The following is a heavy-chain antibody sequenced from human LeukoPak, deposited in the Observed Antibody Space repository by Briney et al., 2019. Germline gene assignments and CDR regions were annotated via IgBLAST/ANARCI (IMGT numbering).Heavy chain of an antibody. Sequence: ASVKVSCKASEYTFTSYYMHWVRQAPGQGLEWMGIINPSGGSTSYAQKFQGRVTMTRDTSTSTVYMELSSLRSEDTAVYYCAREGVGATTGDYWGQGTLVTVSA. J-gene: IGHJ4*02. CDR1: EYTFTSYY. CDR2: INPSGGST. D-gene: IGHD1-26*01. V-gene: IGHV1-46*01. CDR3: AREGVGATTGDY.